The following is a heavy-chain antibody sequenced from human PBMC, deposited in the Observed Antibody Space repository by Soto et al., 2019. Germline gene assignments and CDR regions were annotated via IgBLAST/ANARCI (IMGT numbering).Heavy chain of an antibody. CDR1: GFALSSSW. CDR3: ARGPRGWYGFDY. CDR2: INFDGSST. V-gene: IGHV3-74*01. D-gene: IGHD6-19*01. J-gene: IGHJ4*02. Sequence: EVQLVESGGSLVQPGGSLRLSCAGSGFALSSSWMHWVRQDPGKGLVWVSRINFDGSSTDYADSVRGRFTISRDNAKNTLYLEMNSLRADDTAVYHCARGPRGWYGFDYWGQGTLVTVSS.